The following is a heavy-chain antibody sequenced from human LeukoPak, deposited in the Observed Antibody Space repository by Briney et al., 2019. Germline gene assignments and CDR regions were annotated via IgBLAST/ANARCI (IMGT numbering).Heavy chain of an antibody. CDR2: ISVYNGNT. CDR1: GYTFTSYY. Sequence: ASVKVTCNVSGYTFTSYYMHWVRQAPGQGLEWMGWISVYNGNTNYAQKLQGRVTMTTDTSTSTAYMELRSLRSDDTAVYYCARDAFQSGELDYWGQGTLVTVSS. CDR3: ARDAFQSGELDY. V-gene: IGHV1-18*04. D-gene: IGHD7-27*01. J-gene: IGHJ4*02.